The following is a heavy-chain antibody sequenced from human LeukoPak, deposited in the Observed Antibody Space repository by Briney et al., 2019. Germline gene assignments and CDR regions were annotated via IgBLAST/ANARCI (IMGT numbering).Heavy chain of an antibody. CDR2: IYSDGVT. D-gene: IGHD1-14*01. CDR1: GFIVISYA. V-gene: IGHV3-66*02. J-gene: IGHJ5*02. Sequence: GGSLRLSCAASGFIVISYAMSWVRQAPGKGLAWVSLIYSDGVTQYADSVKGRFTISRDNSKNTLYLQMNSLRDEDTAVYFCARDRADGKTWVEFDPWGQGTLVTVSS. CDR3: ARDRADGKTWVEFDP.